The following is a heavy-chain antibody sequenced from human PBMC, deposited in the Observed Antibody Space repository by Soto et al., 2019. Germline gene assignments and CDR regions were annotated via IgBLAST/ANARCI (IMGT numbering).Heavy chain of an antibody. CDR1: GGTFSSYA. CDR2: IIPIFGTA. CDR3: ARWRLTYYGIDV. V-gene: IGHV1-69*12. D-gene: IGHD2-21*02. Sequence: QVQLVQSGAEVKKPGSSVKVSCKASGGTFSSYAISWVRQAPGQGLEWMGGIIPIFGTANYAQKFQGRVTITADESTSIAYMQLSCLRSEVTAVYSSARWRLTYYGIDVWGQGTTVTVSS. J-gene: IGHJ6*02.